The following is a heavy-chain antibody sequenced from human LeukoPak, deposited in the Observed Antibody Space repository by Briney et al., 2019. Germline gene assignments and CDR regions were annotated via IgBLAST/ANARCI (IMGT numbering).Heavy chain of an antibody. CDR2: ISYDGSNK. D-gene: IGHD1-26*01. CDR3: AKDGVGTITGYWYYFDY. J-gene: IGHJ4*02. CDR1: GFTFSSYG. V-gene: IGHV3-30*18. Sequence: GRSLRLSCAASGFTFSSYGMHWVRQAPGKGLEWVAVISYDGSNKYYADSVKGRFTISRDNSKKTLYLQMNSLRAEDTAVYYCAKDGVGTITGYWYYFDYWGQGTLVTVSS.